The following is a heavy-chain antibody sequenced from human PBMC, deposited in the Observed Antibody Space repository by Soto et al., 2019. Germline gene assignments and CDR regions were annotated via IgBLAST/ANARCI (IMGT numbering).Heavy chain of an antibody. Sequence: GAALKISCKGSGDSFTSYWISWVRQMHGKGLEWMGRIDPSDSYTNYSPSFQGHVTISADKSISTAYLQWSSLKASDTAMYYCARTYCGGDCYLDYWGQGTLVTVSS. CDR1: GDSFTSYW. CDR3: ARTYCGGDCYLDY. D-gene: IGHD2-21*02. V-gene: IGHV5-10-1*01. J-gene: IGHJ4*02. CDR2: IDPSDSYT.